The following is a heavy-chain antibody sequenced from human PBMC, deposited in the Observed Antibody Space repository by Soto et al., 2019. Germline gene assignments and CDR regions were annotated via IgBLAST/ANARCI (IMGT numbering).Heavy chain of an antibody. CDR1: GFSFTNYG. J-gene: IGHJ4*02. V-gene: IGHV3-30*03. CDR3: ARYNWHCGNDY. D-gene: IGHD1-7*01. Sequence: QEHLVESGGGVVQPGRSLRLSCAASGFSFTNYGMHWVRQAPGKGLEWVAVISYDGNNKHYADSVKGRFTISRDTSNNTVSLQMYSLRPEDTAVYYCARYNWHCGNDYWGQGTLVTVSS. CDR2: ISYDGNNK.